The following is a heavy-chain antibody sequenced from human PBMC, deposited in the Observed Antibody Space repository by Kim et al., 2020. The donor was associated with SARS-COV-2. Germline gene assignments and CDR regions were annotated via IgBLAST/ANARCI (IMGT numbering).Heavy chain of an antibody. V-gene: IGHV1-8*01. CDR2: SGNT. J-gene: IGHJ4*02. Sequence: SGNTGYAQKFQGRVTMTRNTSISTAYMELSSLRSEDTAVYYCARGATDYWGQGTLVTVSS. CDR3: ARGATDY. D-gene: IGHD1-26*01.